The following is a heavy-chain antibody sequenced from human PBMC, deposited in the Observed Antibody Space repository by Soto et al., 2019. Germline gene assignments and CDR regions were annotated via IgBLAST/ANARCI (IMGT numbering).Heavy chain of an antibody. J-gene: IGHJ4*02. Sequence: SETLSLTCAVYGGSFSGYYWSWIRQPPGKGLEWIGEINHSGSTNYNPSLKSRVTISVDTSKNQFSLKLSSVTAADTAVYYCARGRRSRDRPSLGYWGQGTLVTVSS. CDR2: INHSGST. CDR1: GGSFSGYY. D-gene: IGHD6-6*01. CDR3: ARGRRSRDRPSLGY. V-gene: IGHV4-34*01.